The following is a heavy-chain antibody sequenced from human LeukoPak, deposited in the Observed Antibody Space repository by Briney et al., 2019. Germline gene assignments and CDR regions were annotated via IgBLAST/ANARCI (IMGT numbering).Heavy chain of an antibody. V-gene: IGHV1-18*01. CDR3: ARDEVAYYYDSSGSDAFDI. CDR1: GYTFTSYG. CDR2: ISAYNGNT. D-gene: IGHD3-22*01. Sequence: ASVKVSCKASGYTFTSYGIIWVRQAPGQGLEWMGWISAYNGNTNYAQKLQGRVTMTTDTSTSTAYMELRSLRSDDTAVYYRARDEVAYYYDSSGSDAFDIWGQGTMATVSS. J-gene: IGHJ3*02.